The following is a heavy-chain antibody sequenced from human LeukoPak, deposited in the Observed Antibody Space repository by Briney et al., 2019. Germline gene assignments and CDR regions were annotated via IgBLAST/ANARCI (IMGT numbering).Heavy chain of an antibody. J-gene: IGHJ4*02. D-gene: IGHD3-3*01. Sequence: GGSLRLSCAASGFTFSSYAMSWVRQAPGKGLEWVSTISGSGGSTYYADSVKGRFTVSRDNSKNTLYLLMNSLRAEDTAVYYCARPDPPLILEWPAPYFDYWGQGTLVTVSS. CDR2: ISGSGGST. CDR1: GFTFSSYA. V-gene: IGHV3-23*01. CDR3: ARPDPPLILEWPAPYFDY.